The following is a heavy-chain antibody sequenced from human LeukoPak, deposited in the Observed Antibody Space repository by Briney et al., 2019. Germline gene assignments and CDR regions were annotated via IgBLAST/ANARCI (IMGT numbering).Heavy chain of an antibody. Sequence: GGSLRLSCAASGFTFSSYAMNWVRQAPGKGLEWVSFISANGGTTYYADSVKGRFTSSRDNSKNTVYLQMNSLRADDTAVYYCAKANYYDSSGYDYWGQGTLVTVSS. CDR2: ISANGGTT. V-gene: IGHV3-23*01. CDR1: GFTFSSYA. CDR3: AKANYYDSSGYDY. D-gene: IGHD3-22*01. J-gene: IGHJ4*02.